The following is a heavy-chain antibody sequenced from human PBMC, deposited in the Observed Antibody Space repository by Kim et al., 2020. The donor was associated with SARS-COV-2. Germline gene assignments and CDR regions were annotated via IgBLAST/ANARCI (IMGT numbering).Heavy chain of an antibody. V-gene: IGHV5-51*01. D-gene: IGHD3-22*01. CDR3: ARHRGYYYDSSGTPHGAFDI. Sequence: GESLKISCKGSGYSFTSYWIGWVRQMPGKGLEWMGIIYPGDSDTRYSPSFQGQVTISADKSISTAYLQWSSLKASDTAMYYCARHRGYYYDSSGTPHGAFDIWGQGTMVTVSS. J-gene: IGHJ3*02. CDR1: GYSFTSYW. CDR2: IYPGDSDT.